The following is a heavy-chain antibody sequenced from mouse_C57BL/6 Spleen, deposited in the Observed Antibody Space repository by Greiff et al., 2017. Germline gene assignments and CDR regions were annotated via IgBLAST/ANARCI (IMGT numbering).Heavy chain of an antibody. J-gene: IGHJ1*03. V-gene: IGHV1-20*01. D-gene: IGHD3-1*01. CDR2: INPYNGDT. Sequence: VQLQQSGPELVKPGASVKISCKASGYSFTGYFMNWVMQSHGKSLEWIGRINPYNGDTFYNQKFKGKATLTVDKSSSTAHLELRSLTSEDAAVYYCARSGGLYWYFDVWGTGTPVTVSS. CDR3: ARSGGLYWYFDV. CDR1: GYSFTGYF.